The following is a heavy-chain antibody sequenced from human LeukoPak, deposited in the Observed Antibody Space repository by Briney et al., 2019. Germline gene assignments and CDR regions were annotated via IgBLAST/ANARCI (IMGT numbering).Heavy chain of an antibody. CDR1: GFTFSSYA. CDR2: ISGSGGST. CDR3: ARGAGSGQTFDY. Sequence: GGSLRLSCAASGFTFSSYAMSWVRQASGKGLEWVSAISGSGGSTYYADSVKGRFTISRDNSKNTLFLQMNSLRAEDTAVYYCARGAGSGQTFDYWGHGTLVTVSS. V-gene: IGHV3-23*01. J-gene: IGHJ4*01. D-gene: IGHD6-19*01.